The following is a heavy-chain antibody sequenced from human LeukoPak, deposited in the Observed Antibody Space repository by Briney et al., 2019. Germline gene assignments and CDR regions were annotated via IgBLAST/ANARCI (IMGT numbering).Heavy chain of an antibody. CDR1: GFTFSDYY. D-gene: IGHD2-8*01. J-gene: IGHJ4*02. V-gene: IGHV3-11*01. CDR3: ARSTNGVPFDY. Sequence: GGSLRLSCAASGFTFSDYYMSWIRQAPGKGLEWVSYISSTGSTLYYADSVKGRFTISRDNAKNSLYLQMNSLRAEDTAVYFCARSTNGVPFDYWGQGTLVTVSS. CDR2: ISSTGSTL.